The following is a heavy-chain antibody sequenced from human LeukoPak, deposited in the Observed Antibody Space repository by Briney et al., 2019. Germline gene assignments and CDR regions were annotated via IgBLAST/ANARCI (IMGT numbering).Heavy chain of an antibody. CDR3: ARSKFGQFDY. CDR1: GFTFSSYA. J-gene: IGHJ4*02. D-gene: IGHD3-10*01. Sequence: GGSLRLSCAASGFTFSSYAMSWVRQAPGRGLEWVSYISSSGSTIYYADSVKGRFTISRDNAKNSLYLQMNSLRAEDTAVYYCARSKFGQFDYWGQGTLVTVSS. CDR2: ISSSGSTI. V-gene: IGHV3-48*04.